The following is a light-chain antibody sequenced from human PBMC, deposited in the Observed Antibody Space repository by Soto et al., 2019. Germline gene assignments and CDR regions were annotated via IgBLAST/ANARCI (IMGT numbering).Light chain of an antibody. CDR3: SSYTSRSPDV. CDR1: SSDVGGYNF. J-gene: IGLJ1*01. V-gene: IGLV2-14*01. Sequence: QSVLTQPASVSGSPGQSITISCTGTSSDVGGYNFVSWYQQHPGKAPKLMIYEVSKRPSGDSNRFSGSKSGNTASLTISGLQAEDEADYYCSSYTSRSPDVFGSGTKVTVL. CDR2: EVS.